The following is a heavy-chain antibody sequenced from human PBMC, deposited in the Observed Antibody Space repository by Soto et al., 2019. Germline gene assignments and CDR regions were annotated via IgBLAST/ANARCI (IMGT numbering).Heavy chain of an antibody. Sequence: GASVKVSCKASGYTFTSYGISWVRQAPGQGLEWMGWISAYNGNTNYAQKLQGRVTMTTETSTSTAYMELRSLRSDDTAVYYCARDLGGSYYAPVDYWGQGTLVTVPQ. CDR1: GYTFTSYG. J-gene: IGHJ4*02. CDR2: ISAYNGNT. V-gene: IGHV1-18*01. CDR3: ARDLGGSYYAPVDY. D-gene: IGHD1-26*01.